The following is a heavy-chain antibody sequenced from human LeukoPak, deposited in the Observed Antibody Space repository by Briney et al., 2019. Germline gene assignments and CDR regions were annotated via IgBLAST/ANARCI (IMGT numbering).Heavy chain of an antibody. J-gene: IGHJ4*02. D-gene: IGHD5-12*01. CDR1: GYTLTELS. CDR3: ATGRRPEIVATIQYDY. V-gene: IGHV1-24*01. CDR2: FDPEDGET. Sequence: ASVKVSCKVSGYTLTELSMHWVRQAPGKGLEWMGGFDPEDGETIYAQKFQGRVTMTEDTSTDTAYMELSSLRSEDTAVYYCATGRRPEIVATIQYDYWGQGTLVTVSS.